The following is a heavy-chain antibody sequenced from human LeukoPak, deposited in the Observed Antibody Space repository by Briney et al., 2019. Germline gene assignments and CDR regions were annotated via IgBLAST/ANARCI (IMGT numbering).Heavy chain of an antibody. Sequence: SVKVSCKASGGTFSSYAISWVRQAPGQGLEWMGRIIPILGIANYAQKFQGRVTITADKSTSTAYMELSSLRSEDMAVYYRARKGGSSSPDCYYYYGMDVWGQGTTVTVSS. CDR3: ARKGGSSSPDCYYYYGMDV. D-gene: IGHD6-13*01. V-gene: IGHV1-69*04. CDR2: IIPILGIA. CDR1: GGTFSSYA. J-gene: IGHJ6*02.